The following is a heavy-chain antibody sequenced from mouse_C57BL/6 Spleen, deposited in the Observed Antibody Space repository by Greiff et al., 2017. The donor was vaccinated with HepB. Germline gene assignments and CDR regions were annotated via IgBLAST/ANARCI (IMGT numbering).Heavy chain of an antibody. CDR2: IDPSDSYT. J-gene: IGHJ2*01. CDR3: ARSLFIGTTVEAPFDY. CDR1: GYTFTSYW. Sequence: QVQLQQPGAELVMPGASVKLSCKASGYTFTSYWMHWVKQRPGQGLEWIGKIDPSDSYTNYNQKFKGKSTLTVDKSSSTAYMQLSSLTSEDSAVYYCARSLFIGTTVEAPFDYWGQGTTLTVSS. V-gene: IGHV1-69*01. D-gene: IGHD1-1*01.